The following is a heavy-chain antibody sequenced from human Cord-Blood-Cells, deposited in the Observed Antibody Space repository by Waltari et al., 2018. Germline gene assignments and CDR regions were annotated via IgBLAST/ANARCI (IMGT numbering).Heavy chain of an antibody. CDR3: ARAQLGSYWYFDL. CDR2: INHSGST. J-gene: IGHJ2*01. Sequence: QVQLQQWGAGLLTPSETLSLTCAVYGGSFSGYYWSWLRQHPGKGLEWIGEINHSGSTNYNPSLKSRVTISVDTSKNQFSLKLSSVTAADTAVYYCARAQLGSYWYFDLWGRGTLVTVSS. D-gene: IGHD6-13*01. CDR1: GGSFSGYY. V-gene: IGHV4-34*01.